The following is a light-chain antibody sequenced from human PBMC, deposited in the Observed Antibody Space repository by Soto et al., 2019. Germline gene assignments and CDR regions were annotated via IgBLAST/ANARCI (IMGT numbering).Light chain of an antibody. CDR2: GAS. J-gene: IGKJ1*01. CDR3: QHYYNWPRT. V-gene: IGKV3-15*01. Sequence: MVMTHPPATLSVSPVERATLSCRASQSIGTNLAWYQQKPGQAPRLLIYGASTRATGIPATFSGSGSGTEFTLTISSLRSEDFAVYYCQHYYNWPRTFGQGTNVDIK. CDR1: QSIGTN.